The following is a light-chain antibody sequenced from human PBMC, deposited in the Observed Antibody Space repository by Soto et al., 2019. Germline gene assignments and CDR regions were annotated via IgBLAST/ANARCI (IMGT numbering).Light chain of an antibody. CDR1: QSLASN. Sequence: EIVMTQSPATLSVSPGERATLSCRASQSLASNLAWFQQKPGQAPRLLIFGVSTRATGVPARFSGSGSGTEFTLTISSLQSEDFAVYYCQQYNYWPPVTFGGGTKVEI. V-gene: IGKV3-15*01. CDR2: GVS. J-gene: IGKJ4*01. CDR3: QQYNYWPPVT.